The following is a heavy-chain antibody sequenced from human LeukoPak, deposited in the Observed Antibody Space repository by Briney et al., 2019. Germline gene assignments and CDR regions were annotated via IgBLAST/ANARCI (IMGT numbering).Heavy chain of an antibody. CDR2: IYHSGST. Sequence: PSETLSLTCAVSGYSISSGYYWGWSRQPPGKGLEWIGSIYHSGSTYYNPSLKSRVTISVDTSKNQFSLKLSSVTAADTAVYYCARQVRPDAFDIWGQGTMVTVPS. D-gene: IGHD1-1*01. J-gene: IGHJ3*02. V-gene: IGHV4-38-2*01. CDR1: GYSISSGYY. CDR3: ARQVRPDAFDI.